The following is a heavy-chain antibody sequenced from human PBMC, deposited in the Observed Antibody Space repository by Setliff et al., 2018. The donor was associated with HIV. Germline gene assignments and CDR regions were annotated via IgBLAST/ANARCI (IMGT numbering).Heavy chain of an antibody. CDR2: INPNSGGT. Sequence: ASVKVSCKASGYTFTGYYIHWVRQAPGQGLEWMGWINPNSGGTNYAQRFQDRVTMTRDTSISTANMELSRLKSDDTAVYYCARDRISSTWYPGNWFDPWGQGTLVTVSS. V-gene: IGHV1-2*02. J-gene: IGHJ5*02. CDR1: GYTFTGYY. D-gene: IGHD6-13*01. CDR3: ARDRISSTWYPGNWFDP.